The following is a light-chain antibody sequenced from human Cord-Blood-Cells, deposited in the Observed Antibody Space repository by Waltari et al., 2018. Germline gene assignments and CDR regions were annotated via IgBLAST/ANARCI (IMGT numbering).Light chain of an antibody. J-gene: IGKJ1*01. CDR1: QSISSY. Sequence: DIQMTQSPYSLSASVGDRVTITCRASQSISSYLNWYQQKPGKAPKLLIYAASSLQSGVPSRFSGSGSGTDFTLTISSPQPEDFATYYCQQSYSTPPTFGQGTKVEIK. V-gene: IGKV1-39*01. CDR2: AAS. CDR3: QQSYSTPPT.